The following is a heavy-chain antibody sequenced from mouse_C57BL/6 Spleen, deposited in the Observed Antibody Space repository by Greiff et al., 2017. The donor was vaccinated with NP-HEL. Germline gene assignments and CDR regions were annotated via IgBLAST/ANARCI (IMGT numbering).Heavy chain of an antibody. Sequence: VQLQQSGPELVKPGASVKISCKASGYTFTDYYINWVQQRPGQGLEWIGWIFPGCGSTYYTEKFKGMATLTVDKSSSTDYMLLSSLTAEDSAVDFCAKGDSAGSVAYWGQGTLVTVSA. CDR2: IFPGCGST. D-gene: IGHD3-2*02. CDR1: GYTFTDYY. J-gene: IGHJ3*01. CDR3: AKGDSAGSVAY. V-gene: IGHV1-75*01.